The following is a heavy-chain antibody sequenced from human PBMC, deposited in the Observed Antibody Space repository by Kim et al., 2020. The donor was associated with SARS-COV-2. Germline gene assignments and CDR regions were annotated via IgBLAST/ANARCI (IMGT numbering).Heavy chain of an antibody. J-gene: IGHJ6*02. D-gene: IGHD2-15*01. CDR2: ISYDGSNK. CDR1: GFTFSSYA. CDR3: ARDRFACSGGSCDPSAGMDV. V-gene: IGHV3-30*04. Sequence: GGSLRLSCAASGFTFSSYAMHWVRQAPGKGLEWVAVISYDGSNKYYADSVKGRFTISRDNSKNTLYLQMNSLRAEDTAVYYCARDRFACSGGSCDPSAGMDVWGQGTTVTVSS.